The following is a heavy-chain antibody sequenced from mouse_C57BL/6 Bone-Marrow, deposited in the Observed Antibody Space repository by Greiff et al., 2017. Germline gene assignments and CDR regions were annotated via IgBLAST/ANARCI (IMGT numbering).Heavy chain of an antibody. D-gene: IGHD2-5*01. CDR1: GYTFTSYW. CDR2: IYPGSGST. CDR3: ARPYYSNYWYFDV. Sequence: QVQLQQSGAELVKPGASVTMSCKASGYTFTSYWITWVKQRPGQGLEWIGDIYPGSGSTNYNEKFKSKATPTVDTSSSTAYMQLSSLTSEDSAVYYCARPYYSNYWYFDVWGTGTTVTVSS. V-gene: IGHV1-55*01. J-gene: IGHJ1*03.